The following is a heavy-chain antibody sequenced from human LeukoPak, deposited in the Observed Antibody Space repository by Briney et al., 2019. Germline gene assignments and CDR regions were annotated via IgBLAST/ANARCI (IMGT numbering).Heavy chain of an antibody. CDR1: GFTFSSYG. D-gene: IGHD3-22*01. V-gene: IGHV3-30*18. Sequence: GGSLRLSCAASGFTFSSYGMHWVRQAPGKGLEWVAVISYDGSNKYYADSVKGRFTISRDNSKNTLYLQMNSLRAEDTAVYYCAKDRYYDSSGYFGGDYWGQGTLVTVSS. CDR2: ISYDGSNK. J-gene: IGHJ4*02. CDR3: AKDRYYDSSGYFGGDY.